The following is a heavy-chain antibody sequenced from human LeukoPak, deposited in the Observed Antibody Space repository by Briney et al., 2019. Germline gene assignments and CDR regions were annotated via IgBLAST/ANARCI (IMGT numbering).Heavy chain of an antibody. Sequence: SETLSLTCAVYGGSFSGNYWSWIRQPPGKGLEWIGEINHSGSTNYNPSLKSRVTISVDTSKNQFSLKLSSVTAADTAVYYCARDPPGGSYLDYWGQGTLVTVSS. CDR2: INHSGST. CDR3: ARDPPGGSYLDY. V-gene: IGHV4-34*01. CDR1: GGSFSGNY. J-gene: IGHJ4*02. D-gene: IGHD1-26*01.